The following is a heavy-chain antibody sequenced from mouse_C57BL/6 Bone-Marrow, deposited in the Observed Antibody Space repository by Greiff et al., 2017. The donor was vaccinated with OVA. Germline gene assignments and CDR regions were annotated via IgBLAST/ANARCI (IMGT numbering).Heavy chain of an antibody. CDR2: ISNLAYSI. J-gene: IGHJ1*03. V-gene: IGHV5-15*01. D-gene: IGHD2-10*02. CDR3: ARRGRYALDV. CDR1: GFTFSDYG. Sequence: EVNLVESGGGLVQPGGSLKLSCAASGFTFSDYGMAWVRQAPRKGPEWVAFISNLAYSIYYADTVTGRFTISRENAKNTLYLEMSSLRSEDTAMYYCARRGRYALDVWGTGTTVTVSS.